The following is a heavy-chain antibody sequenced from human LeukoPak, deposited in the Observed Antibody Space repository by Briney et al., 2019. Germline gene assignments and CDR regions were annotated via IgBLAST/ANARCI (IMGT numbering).Heavy chain of an antibody. CDR1: GYTFTSYY. V-gene: IGHV1-46*01. D-gene: IGHD3-9*01. CDR3: ARDLSTYNDILTGLRPPDSYGLDV. Sequence: GASVKVSCKASGYTFTSYYMHWVRQAPGQGLEWIGIINPSGGSTSYAQKFQGRVTMTRDTSTSTVYMELSSLKSEDTAVYYCARDLSTYNDILTGLRPPDSYGLDVWGQGTTVTVSS. CDR2: INPSGGST. J-gene: IGHJ6*02.